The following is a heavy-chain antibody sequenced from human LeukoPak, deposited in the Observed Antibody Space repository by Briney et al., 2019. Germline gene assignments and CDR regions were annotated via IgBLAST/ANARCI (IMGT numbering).Heavy chain of an antibody. CDR1: GGSISSSSYY. Sequence: SETLSLTCTVSGGSISSSSYYWGWIRQPPGKGLEWIGSIYCSGSTYYNPSLKSRVTISVDTSKNQFSLKLSSVTAADTAVYYCARRRYSGYDFDYWGQGTLVTVSS. V-gene: IGHV4-39*01. J-gene: IGHJ4*02. CDR3: ARRRYSGYDFDY. D-gene: IGHD5-12*01. CDR2: IYCSGST.